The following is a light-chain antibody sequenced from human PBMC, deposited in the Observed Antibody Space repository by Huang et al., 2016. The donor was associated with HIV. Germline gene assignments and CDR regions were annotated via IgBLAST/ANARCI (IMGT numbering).Light chain of an antibody. CDR1: QGINNW. CDR3: QQANTFLPIT. Sequence: DIQMTQSPSFVSASVGDRVTISCRASQGINNWLAWYQQKPGKATKVLIYGASSLQSGVPSRFSGSGSGTDFTLTISSLQPEDFATYYCQQANTFLPITFGQGTRLEIK. V-gene: IGKV1D-12*01. CDR2: GAS. J-gene: IGKJ5*01.